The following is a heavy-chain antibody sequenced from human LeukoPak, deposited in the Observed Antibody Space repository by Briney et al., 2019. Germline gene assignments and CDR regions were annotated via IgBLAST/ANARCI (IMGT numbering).Heavy chain of an antibody. CDR3: AKTVLRYSTGDAFDI. J-gene: IGHJ3*02. Sequence: GGSLRLSCAASGFTFSSYAMSWVRQAPGKGLEWVSVISGSGGSTYYADSVKGRFTISRDNSKNTLYLQMNSLRAEDTAVYYCAKTVLRYSTGDAFDIWGQGTMVTVSS. V-gene: IGHV3-23*01. CDR2: ISGSGGST. D-gene: IGHD3-9*01. CDR1: GFTFSSYA.